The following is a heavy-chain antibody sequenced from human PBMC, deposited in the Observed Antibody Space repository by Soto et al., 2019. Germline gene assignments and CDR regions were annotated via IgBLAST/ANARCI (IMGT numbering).Heavy chain of an antibody. Sequence: QITLQESGPTLVKPTQTLTLTCTFSGFSLSGTSMPVGWFRQPPGKALEWLALIYWDDDKRYSPFLKSRLTITKDTSKIQVVLTMSNMDPVDTARYYCAHIVVAGLGYYFDYWGQGTLVTVSS. CDR2: IYWDDDK. CDR3: AHIVVAGLGYYFDY. J-gene: IGHJ4*02. D-gene: IGHD6-19*01. CDR1: GFSLSGTSMP. V-gene: IGHV2-5*02.